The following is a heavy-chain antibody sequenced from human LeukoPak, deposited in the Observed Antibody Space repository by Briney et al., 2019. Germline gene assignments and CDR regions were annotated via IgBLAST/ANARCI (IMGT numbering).Heavy chain of an antibody. CDR3: ARVGDYYDSSGS. D-gene: IGHD3-22*01. Sequence: PSETLSLTCTVSGGSITTYYWNWIRQPPGKGLEWIGYAYYSGDTNYNPSLKSRVAISVDTSKNQFSLKVNSVTAADTAVYYCARVGDYYDSSGSWGQGTMVTVSS. CDR2: AYYSGDT. CDR1: GGSITTYY. V-gene: IGHV4-59*08. J-gene: IGHJ3*01.